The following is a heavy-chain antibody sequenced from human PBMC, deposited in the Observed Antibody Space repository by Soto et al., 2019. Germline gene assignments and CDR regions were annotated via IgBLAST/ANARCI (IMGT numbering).Heavy chain of an antibody. Sequence: QVQLVQSGAEVKKPGSSVKVSCKASGGTFSSYTISWVRQAPGQGLEWMGRIIPILSIANYAQKFQGRVTITADKSTSTAYMELSSLRSEDTAVYYCARVSAAMNYYYYYMDVWGKGTTVTVSS. D-gene: IGHD2-2*01. CDR3: ARVSAAMNYYYYYMDV. CDR1: GGTFSSYT. CDR2: IIPILSIA. J-gene: IGHJ6*03. V-gene: IGHV1-69*02.